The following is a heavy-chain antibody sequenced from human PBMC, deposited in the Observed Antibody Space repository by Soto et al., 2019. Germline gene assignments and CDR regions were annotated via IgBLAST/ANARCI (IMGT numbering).Heavy chain of an antibody. V-gene: IGHV3-30-3*01. CDR1: GFTFSSYP. CDR2: ISYDGGNQ. J-gene: IGHJ4*02. D-gene: IGHD1-20*01. CDR3: ARGPITQTSFIDH. Sequence: PGGSLRLSCEASGFTFSSYPMHWVRQSPGKGLEWVTFISYDGGNQYYADSVKGRFTISRDNSKDTLYLQMHSLRSDDTAVYFCARGPITQTSFIDHWGQGTLVTVSS.